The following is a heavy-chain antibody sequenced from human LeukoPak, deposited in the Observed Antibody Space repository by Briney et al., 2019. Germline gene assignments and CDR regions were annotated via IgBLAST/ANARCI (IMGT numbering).Heavy chain of an antibody. J-gene: IGHJ4*02. Sequence: GGSLRLSCAASGFTFSSYVMSWVRQAPGKGLEWVSAISGSGGSTYYADSVKGRFTISRDNSKNTLYLQMNSLRAEDTAVYYCANNDFWSGYSFDYWGQGTLVTVSS. CDR1: GFTFSSYV. V-gene: IGHV3-23*01. CDR2: ISGSGGST. CDR3: ANNDFWSGYSFDY. D-gene: IGHD3-3*01.